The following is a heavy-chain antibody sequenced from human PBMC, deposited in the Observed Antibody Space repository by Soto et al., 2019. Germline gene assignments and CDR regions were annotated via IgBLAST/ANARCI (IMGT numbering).Heavy chain of an antibody. CDR2: INAGNGNT. CDR1: GYTFTSYA. J-gene: IGHJ5*02. V-gene: IGHV1-3*01. Sequence: ASVKVSCKASGYTFTSYAMHWVRQAPGQRLEWMGWINAGNGNTKYSQKFQDRVTITRDTSTSTAYMELSSLRSEDTAVYYCAALINCAILTFDPWGQGTLVTVSS. D-gene: IGHD3-9*01. CDR3: AALINCAILTFDP.